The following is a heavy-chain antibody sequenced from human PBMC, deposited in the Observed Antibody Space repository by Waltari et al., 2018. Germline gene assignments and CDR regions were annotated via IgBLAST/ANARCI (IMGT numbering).Heavy chain of an antibody. D-gene: IGHD3-10*01. CDR2: ISYDGSNK. J-gene: IGHJ4*02. V-gene: IGHV3-30*18. Sequence: QVQLVESGGGVVQPGRSLRLSCAASGFTFSSYGMHWVRQAPGKGLGWVAVISYDGSNKYYADSVKGRFTISRDNSKNTLYLQMNSLRAEDTAVYYCAKLGGSGSFDYWGQGTLVTVSS. CDR1: GFTFSSYG. CDR3: AKLGGSGSFDY.